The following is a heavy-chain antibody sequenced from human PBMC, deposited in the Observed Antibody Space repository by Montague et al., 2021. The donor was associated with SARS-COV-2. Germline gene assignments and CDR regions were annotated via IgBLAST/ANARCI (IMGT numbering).Heavy chain of an antibody. CDR2: IYPGDSHT. V-gene: IGHV5-51*01. D-gene: IGHD3-10*01. J-gene: IGHJ6*02. CDR1: GDSSTYYW. Sequence: QSGAEVKKPGESLKISCKGSGDSSTYYWIAWVRQMPGKGLEWMGFIYPGDSHTTYSPSFQGQVSISVDKSVSTAYLQWSSLKASDTAIYFCARRGVTMVRGAPLGHYGLDVWGQGTTVTV. CDR3: ARRGVTMVRGAPLGHYGLDV.